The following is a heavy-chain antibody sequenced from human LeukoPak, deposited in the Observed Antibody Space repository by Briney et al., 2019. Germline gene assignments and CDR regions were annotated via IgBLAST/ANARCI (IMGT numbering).Heavy chain of an antibody. CDR2: IHHSGST. D-gene: IGHD1-1*01. CDR3: TRQSGTLTPIDY. V-gene: IGHV4-34*01. CDR1: SGSLSGYS. J-gene: IGHJ4*02. Sequence: SETLSLTCAVSSGSLSGYSWGWIRQAPGKGLDWIGEIHHSGSTTYNSSLKNRVTISLDKPKSQFSLILTSVTAGDTAVYYCTRQSGTLTPIDYWGQGIMVTVSS.